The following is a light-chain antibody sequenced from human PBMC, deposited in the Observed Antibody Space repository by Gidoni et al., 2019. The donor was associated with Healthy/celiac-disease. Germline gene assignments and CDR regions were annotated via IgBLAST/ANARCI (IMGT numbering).Light chain of an antibody. CDR1: QSVNSN. J-gene: IGKJ4*01. CDR2: GAS. Sequence: EIVMTQSPATLSVSPGERATLSCRASQSVNSNLAWYQQKPGQAPRLLISGASTKATGIPARFSGSGSGTEFTLTISSLQSEDSAVYYCQQYNNWLTFGGGTKVEIK. CDR3: QQYNNWLT. V-gene: IGKV3-15*01.